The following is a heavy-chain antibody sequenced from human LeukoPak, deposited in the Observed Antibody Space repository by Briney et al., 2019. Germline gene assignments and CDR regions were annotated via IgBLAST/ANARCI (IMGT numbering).Heavy chain of an antibody. D-gene: IGHD3-10*01. V-gene: IGHV4-39*01. CDR2: IYYSGST. CDR1: GGSISSSSYY. J-gene: IGHJ4*02. Sequence: SETLSLTCTVSGGSISSSSYYWGWIRQPPGKGLEWIGSIYYSGSTYYNPSLKSRVTISVDTSKNQFSLKLSSVTAADTAVYYCARLNYYGSGSIDYWGQGTLVTVSS. CDR3: ARLNYYGSGSIDY.